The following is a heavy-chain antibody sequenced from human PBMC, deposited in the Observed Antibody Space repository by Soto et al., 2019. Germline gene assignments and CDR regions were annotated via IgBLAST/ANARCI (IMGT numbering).Heavy chain of an antibody. CDR2: INHSGST. Sequence: SETLSLTCAVYGGSFSGYYWSWIRQPPGKGLEWIGEINHSGSTNYNPSLKSRVTISVDTSKNQFSLKLSSVTAADTAVYYCARGGSYGSGSYIPFYYYYYGMDVWGQGTTVTVSS. J-gene: IGHJ6*02. V-gene: IGHV4-34*01. CDR3: ARGGSYGSGSYIPFYYYYYGMDV. D-gene: IGHD3-10*01. CDR1: GGSFSGYY.